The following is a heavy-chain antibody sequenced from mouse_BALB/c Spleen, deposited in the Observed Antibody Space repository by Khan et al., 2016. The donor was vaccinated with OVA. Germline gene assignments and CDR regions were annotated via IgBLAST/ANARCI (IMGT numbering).Heavy chain of an antibody. J-gene: IGHJ2*01. V-gene: IGHV3-2*02. Sequence: EVKLEVSGPGLVKPSQSLSLTCTVTGYSITSGYGWNWIRQFPGNKLEWMGYISYSGSTNYNPSLKSRISITRDTSKNQFLLQLNSVTTEDTATYYCARTARIKYWGQGTTLTVSS. D-gene: IGHD1-2*01. CDR1: GYSITSGYG. CDR2: ISYSGST. CDR3: ARTARIKY.